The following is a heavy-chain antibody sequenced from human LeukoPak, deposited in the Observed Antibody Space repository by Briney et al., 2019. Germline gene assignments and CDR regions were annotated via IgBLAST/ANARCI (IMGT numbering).Heavy chain of an antibody. J-gene: IGHJ4*02. Sequence: GGSLRLSCAASGFTFSSYGMHWVRQAPGKGLEWVAFIRFDGSIKYYADSVKGRFTISRDNSKNTLYLQMNSLRAEDTAVYYCAKSGVGATSPFDYWGQGTLVTVPS. CDR3: AKSGVGATSPFDY. CDR1: GFTFSSYG. D-gene: IGHD1-26*01. V-gene: IGHV3-30*02. CDR2: IRFDGSIK.